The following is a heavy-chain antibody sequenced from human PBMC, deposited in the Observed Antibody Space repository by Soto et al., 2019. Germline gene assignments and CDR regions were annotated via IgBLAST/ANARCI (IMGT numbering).Heavy chain of an antibody. CDR3: ARYTVVPAANIFDY. V-gene: IGHV4-4*02. D-gene: IGHD2-2*01. J-gene: IGHJ4*02. Sequence: QVQLQESGPGLVKPSGTLSLTCAVSSGSISSSNWWSWVRQPPGKGLERIGEIYQSGSTNYNPSLTSRVTISVDKSKNQFSLKLSSVTAADTAVYYCARYTVVPAANIFDYWGQGTLVTVSS. CDR1: SGSISSSNW. CDR2: IYQSGST.